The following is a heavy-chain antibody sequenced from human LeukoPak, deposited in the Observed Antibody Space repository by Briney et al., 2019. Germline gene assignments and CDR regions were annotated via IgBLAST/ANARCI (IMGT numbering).Heavy chain of an antibody. V-gene: IGHV4-4*07. CDR3: ARESKSYDGSGYHHDC. D-gene: IGHD3-22*01. Sequence: SETLSLTCSVSGESIRNYYWSWLRHPAGKGVEWLGRIYTSGTTDYNPSLKSRLTMSVDTSRNHFSLKLTSVTAADTAVYYCARESKSYDGSGYHHDCWGQGALVTVSS. J-gene: IGHJ4*02. CDR1: GESIRNYY. CDR2: IYTSGTT.